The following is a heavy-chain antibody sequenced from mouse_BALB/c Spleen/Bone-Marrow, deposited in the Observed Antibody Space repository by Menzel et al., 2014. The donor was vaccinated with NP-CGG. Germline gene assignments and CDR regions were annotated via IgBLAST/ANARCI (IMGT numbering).Heavy chain of an antibody. CDR1: GYTFTNYN. Sequence: QVQLQQSGAELVKPGASVKISCKASGYTFTNYNMHWVKQTHGQGLEWIGSIYPGNGDSSDNQKFKGKATLTADKSSSTAFMQPNSLATEYCAICYAARRYNYAMDYWGQGTSVTVSS. CDR3: ARRYNYAMDY. V-gene: IGHV1-12*01. D-gene: IGHD2-12*01. CDR2: IYPGNGDS. J-gene: IGHJ4*01.